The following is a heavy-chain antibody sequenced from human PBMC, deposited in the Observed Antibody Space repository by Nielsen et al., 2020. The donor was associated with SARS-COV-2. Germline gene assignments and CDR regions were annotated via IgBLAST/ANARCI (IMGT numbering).Heavy chain of an antibody. CDR3: AREGDCSNVICYIRGIDV. D-gene: IGHD2-8*01. J-gene: IGHJ6*03. CDR1: SGSIGSYY. V-gene: IGHV4-59*01. Sequence: SETLSLTCTVSSGSIGSYYWNWIRQPPGKGLEWIGFIYHSGSTNYNPSLRSRVTISVDRSKNQFSLKLSSVTAADTAVYFCAREGDCSNVICYIRGIDVWAKGPRSPSP. CDR2: IYHSGST.